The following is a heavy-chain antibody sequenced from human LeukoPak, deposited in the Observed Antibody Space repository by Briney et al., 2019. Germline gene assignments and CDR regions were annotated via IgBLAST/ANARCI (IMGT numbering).Heavy chain of an antibody. CDR2: FVGGGSGT. J-gene: IGHJ4*02. CDR1: GFTFTNYA. Sequence: GGSLRLSCAASGFTFTNYAMSWVRQAPGKGLEWVSSFVGGGSGTYYADSVKGRFIISRDNSENTLSLQMNSLRAEDTAVYYCTKHGSSYYFDYWGQGTLVTVSS. CDR3: TKHGSSYYFDY. D-gene: IGHD2-15*01. V-gene: IGHV3-23*01.